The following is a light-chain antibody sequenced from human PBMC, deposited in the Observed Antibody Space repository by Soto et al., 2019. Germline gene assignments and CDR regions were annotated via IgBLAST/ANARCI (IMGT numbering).Light chain of an antibody. V-gene: IGLV2-14*01. J-gene: IGLJ1*01. CDR3: SSYTSRSTHYV. Sequence: QSSLTPPASVSVSRGHSITISCTGTSSDVGSYNYVSWYQQHPGKAPKPMIYEVSNRPSGVSNRFSGSKSGNTASLPISGLQAEDEADYYCSSYTSRSTHYVFGSGTKVTVL. CDR1: SSDVGSYNY. CDR2: EVS.